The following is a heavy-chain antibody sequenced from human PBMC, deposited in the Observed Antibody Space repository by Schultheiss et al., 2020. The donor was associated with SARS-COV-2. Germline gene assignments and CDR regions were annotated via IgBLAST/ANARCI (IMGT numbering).Heavy chain of an antibody. V-gene: IGHV3-64*04. D-gene: IGHD1-14*01. J-gene: IGHJ1*01. Sequence: GGSLRLSCAASGFTFSSYAMSWVRQAPGKGLEYVSAISSNGGSTYYADSVKGRFTISRDNSKNSLYLQMNSLRDEDTAVYYCARSGPRRKEYFQHWGQGTLVTVSS. CDR3: ARSGPRRKEYFQH. CDR2: ISSNGGST. CDR1: GFTFSSYA.